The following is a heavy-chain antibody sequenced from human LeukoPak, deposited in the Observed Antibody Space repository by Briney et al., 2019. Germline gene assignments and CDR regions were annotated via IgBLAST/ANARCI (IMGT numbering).Heavy chain of an antibody. Sequence: SETLSLTCTVSGGSISSYYWSWIRQPAGKGLEWIGRIYTGGSTNYNPSLKSRVTMSVDTSKNQFSLKLSSVTAADTAVYYCARDGPDIVVVAPLDYWGQGTLVTVSS. D-gene: IGHD2-15*01. CDR3: ARDGPDIVVVAPLDY. V-gene: IGHV4-4*07. CDR1: GGSISSYY. J-gene: IGHJ4*02. CDR2: IYTGGST.